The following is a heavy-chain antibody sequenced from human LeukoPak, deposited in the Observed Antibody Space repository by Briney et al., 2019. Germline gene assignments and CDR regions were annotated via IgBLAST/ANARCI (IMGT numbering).Heavy chain of an antibody. CDR3: ARVTVAGTLYFDY. D-gene: IGHD6-19*01. CDR1: GDSISSYY. Sequence: SETLSLTCSVSGDSISSYYWSWLRQPAGKGLEWIGRIYISGSTNYNPSLKSRVTMSVDTSKNQFSLKLSSVTAADTAVYYCARVTVAGTLYFDYWGQGTLVTVSS. V-gene: IGHV4-4*07. J-gene: IGHJ4*02. CDR2: IYISGST.